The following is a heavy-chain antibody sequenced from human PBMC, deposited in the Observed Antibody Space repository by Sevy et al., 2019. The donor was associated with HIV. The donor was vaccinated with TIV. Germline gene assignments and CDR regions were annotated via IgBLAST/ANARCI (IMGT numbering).Heavy chain of an antibody. V-gene: IGHV3-23*01. J-gene: IGHJ4*02. Sequence: GGSLRLSCAGSGFTFSRYTMTWVRQAPGKGLEWVSTFCFGDGTMNYADSAKGRFTISRDNSKNTLYLQMNSLRAEDMAIYYCVREGCTKPHDYWGQGTLVTVSS. CDR1: GFTFSRYT. CDR3: VREGCTKPHDY. CDR2: FCFGDGTM. D-gene: IGHD2-8*01.